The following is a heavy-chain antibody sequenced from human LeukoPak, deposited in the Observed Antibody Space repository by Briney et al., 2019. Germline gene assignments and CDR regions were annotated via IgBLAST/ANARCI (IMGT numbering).Heavy chain of an antibody. CDR2: IYYSGST. CDR1: GGSISSGGYY. J-gene: IGHJ4*02. Sequence: SQTLSLTCTVSGGSISSGGYYWSWIRQHPGKGLEWIGYIYYSGSTYYNPSLKSRVTISVDTSKNQFSLKLSSVTAADTAVYYCARGYSGYENGWGYYDSSGYYSVGFDYWGQGTLVTVSS. CDR3: ARGYSGYENGWGYYDSSGYYSVGFDY. D-gene: IGHD3-22*01. V-gene: IGHV4-31*03.